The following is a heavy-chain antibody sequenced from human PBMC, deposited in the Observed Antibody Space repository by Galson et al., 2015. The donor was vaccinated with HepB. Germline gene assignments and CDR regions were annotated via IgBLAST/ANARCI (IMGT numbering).Heavy chain of an antibody. D-gene: IGHD6-19*01. CDR2: ISASGGST. CDR3: AKEAVAGTISPYYFDY. Sequence: SLRLSCAVSGFGFRSFAMRWVRQAPGKGLEWVSGISASGGSTSYGDSVKGRFTISRDNPESTLYLQMNSPRAEDTAVYYCAKEAVAGTISPYYFDYWGQGTLVTVSS. V-gene: IGHV3-23*01. CDR1: GFGFRSFA. J-gene: IGHJ4*02.